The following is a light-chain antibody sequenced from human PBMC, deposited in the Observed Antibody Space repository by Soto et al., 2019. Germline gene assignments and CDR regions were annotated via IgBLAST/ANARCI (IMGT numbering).Light chain of an antibody. CDR2: KAS. J-gene: IGKJ2*01. CDR3: QQYNSYSPPT. Sequence: DIQMTQSPSTLSASVGDRVTITCRASQSISSWLAWYQQKPGKAPKLLIYKASSLESGVPSRFSGSGSGTESTLTISSLQPDDFATYYCQQYNSYSPPTFGQGTKLEIK. CDR1: QSISSW. V-gene: IGKV1-5*03.